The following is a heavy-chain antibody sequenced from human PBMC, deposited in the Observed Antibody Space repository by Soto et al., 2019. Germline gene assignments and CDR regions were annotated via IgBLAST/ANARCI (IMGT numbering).Heavy chain of an antibody. CDR1: GGSFSGYY. D-gene: IGHD5-12*01. CDR2: INHSGST. J-gene: IGHJ4*02. V-gene: IGHV4-34*01. CDR3: AVSGYDWYYFDY. Sequence: SETLSLTCAVYGGSFSGYYWSWIRQPPGKGLEWIGEINHSGSTNYNPSLKSRVTISVDTSKNQFSLKLSSVTAADTAVYYCAVSGYDWYYFDYWGQGTLVTVSS.